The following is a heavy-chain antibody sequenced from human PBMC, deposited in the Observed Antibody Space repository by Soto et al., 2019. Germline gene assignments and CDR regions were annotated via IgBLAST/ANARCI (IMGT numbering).Heavy chain of an antibody. J-gene: IGHJ5*02. CDR3: ARDLSTYSSSWSRNWFDP. CDR2: TYYRSKWYN. Sequence: SQTLSLTCAISGDSVSSNSAAWNWIRQSPSRGLEWLGRTYYRSKWYNDYAVSVKSRITINPDTSKNQFSLQLNSVTPEDTAVYYFARDLSTYSSSWSRNWFDPWGQGTLVTVSS. D-gene: IGHD6-13*01. V-gene: IGHV6-1*01. CDR1: GDSVSSNSAA.